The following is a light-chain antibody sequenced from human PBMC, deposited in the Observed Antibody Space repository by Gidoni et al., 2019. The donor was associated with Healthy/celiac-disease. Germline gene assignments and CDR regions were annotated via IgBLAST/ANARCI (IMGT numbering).Light chain of an antibody. J-gene: IGKJ1*01. Sequence: EIVLTQSPGTLSLSPGERATLPCRASQSVSSSYLAWYQHKPGQAPRILIYCASSRATGIPDRFSGSGSGTDFTLTISRLEPEDFAVYYCQQYGSSPGTFGQGTKVEIK. CDR3: QQYGSSPGT. CDR2: CAS. V-gene: IGKV3-20*01. CDR1: QSVSSSY.